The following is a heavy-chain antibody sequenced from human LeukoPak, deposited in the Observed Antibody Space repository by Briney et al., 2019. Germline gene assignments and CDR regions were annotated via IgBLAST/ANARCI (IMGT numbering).Heavy chain of an antibody. CDR2: ISTSGVYT. CDR1: GFTVSSNY. J-gene: IGHJ3*02. CDR3: ARNRISAAGCVFDI. V-gene: IGHV3-11*03. D-gene: IGHD6-13*01. Sequence: GGSLRLSCAASGFTVSSNYMSWVRQAPGKGLEWVSYISTSGVYTNYADSVKGRFTISRDDAKNSLYLQMNSLIAEDTAMYYCARNRISAAGCVFDIWGQGTMVTVSS.